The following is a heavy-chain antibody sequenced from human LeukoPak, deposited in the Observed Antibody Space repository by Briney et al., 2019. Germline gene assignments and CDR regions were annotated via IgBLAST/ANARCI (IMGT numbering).Heavy chain of an antibody. Sequence: SETLSLTCAVYGGSFSGYYWSWIRQPPGKGLEWIGEINHSGSTNYNPSLKSRVTISVDTSKNQFSLKLSSVTAADTAVYYCARGPRITMVRGARGNWFDPWGQGTPVTVSS. CDR2: INHSGST. J-gene: IGHJ5*02. D-gene: IGHD3-10*01. V-gene: IGHV4-34*01. CDR1: GGSFSGYY. CDR3: ARGPRITMVRGARGNWFDP.